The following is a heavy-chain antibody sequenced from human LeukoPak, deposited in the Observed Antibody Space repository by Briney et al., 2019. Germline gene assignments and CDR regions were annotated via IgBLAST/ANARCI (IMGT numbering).Heavy chain of an antibody. CDR3: VKELDYCGNSTFHY. J-gene: IGHJ4*02. Sequence: PGGSLKLSCTASSFTPSDYGMLWVRQAPGKGLEWVAFISYDGSNKYYADSVKGRFTISRDNPKNTLYLQMNSLRAEDTAVYYCVKELDYCGNSTFHYWGQGTLVTVSS. CDR2: ISYDGSNK. CDR1: SFTPSDYG. D-gene: IGHD4-23*01. V-gene: IGHV3-30*18.